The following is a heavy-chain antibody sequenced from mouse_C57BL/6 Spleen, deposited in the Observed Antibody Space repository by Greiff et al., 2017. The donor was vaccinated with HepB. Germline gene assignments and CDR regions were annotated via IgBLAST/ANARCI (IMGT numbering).Heavy chain of an antibody. CDR3: ARTAGTKGYFDV. D-gene: IGHD4-1*01. J-gene: IGHJ1*03. CDR2: INPSSGYT. V-gene: IGHV1-4*01. Sequence: QVHVKQSGAELARPGASVKMSCKASGYTFTSYTMHWVKQRPGQGLEWIGYINPSSGYTKYNQKFKDKATLTADKSSSTAYMQLSSLTSEDSAVYYCARTAGTKGYFDVWGTGTTVTVSS. CDR1: GYTFTSYT.